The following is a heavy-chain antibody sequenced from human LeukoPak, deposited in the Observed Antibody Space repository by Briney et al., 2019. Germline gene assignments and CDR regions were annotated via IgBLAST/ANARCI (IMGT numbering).Heavy chain of an antibody. CDR1: GSTFSSYD. D-gene: IGHD6-19*01. CDR2: IRPSGDNT. J-gene: IGHJ5*02. V-gene: IGHV3-23*01. Sequence: GGALRLSCAASGSTFSSYDMTWVRQAPGRGLEWVSSIRPSGDNTYYGDSVKGRFTISRDNSKNTVYLQMNNMRVDDTAIYYCARVAGWHWFDPWGQGTLVTVSS. CDR3: ARVAGWHWFDP.